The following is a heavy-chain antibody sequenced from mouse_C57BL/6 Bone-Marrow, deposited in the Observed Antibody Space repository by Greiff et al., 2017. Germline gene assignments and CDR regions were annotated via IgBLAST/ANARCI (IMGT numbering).Heavy chain of an antibody. Sequence: EVQLVESGGGLVQPGGSLSLSCAASGFTFTDYYMSWVRQPPGKALEWLGFIRNKANGYTTEYSASVKGRFTISRDNSQSILYLQMNALRAEDSATDYCARYCGYDGFAYWGQGTRVTVSA. J-gene: IGHJ3*01. CDR3: ARYCGYDGFAY. V-gene: IGHV7-3*01. D-gene: IGHD2-2*01. CDR2: IRNKANGYTT. CDR1: GFTFTDYY.